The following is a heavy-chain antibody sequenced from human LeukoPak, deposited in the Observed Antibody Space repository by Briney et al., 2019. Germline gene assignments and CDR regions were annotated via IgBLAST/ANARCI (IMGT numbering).Heavy chain of an antibody. CDR1: GFIFSDYY. Sequence: GGSLRLSCAASGFIFSDYYMSWIRQAPGKGLEWVSAISGSGGSTYYADSVKGRFTISRDNSKNTLYLQMNSLRAEDTAVYYCAKEHVVLGYSYAQTPFDYWGQGTLVTVSS. J-gene: IGHJ4*02. CDR2: ISGSGGST. D-gene: IGHD5-18*01. V-gene: IGHV3-23*01. CDR3: AKEHVVLGYSYAQTPFDY.